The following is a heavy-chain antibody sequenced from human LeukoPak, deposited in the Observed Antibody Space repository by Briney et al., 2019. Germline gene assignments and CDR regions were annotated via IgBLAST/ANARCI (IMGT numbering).Heavy chain of an antibody. CDR3: AGGVFTMVRGVISNWFDP. D-gene: IGHD3-10*01. J-gene: IGHJ5*02. Sequence: SVKVSCKASGYTFTSYGISWVRQAPGQGLEWMGRIIPIFGTANYAQKFQGRVTITADKSTSTAYMELSSLRSEDTAVYYCAGGVFTMVRGVISNWFDPWGQGTLVTVSS. CDR1: GYTFTSYG. CDR2: IIPIFGTA. V-gene: IGHV1-69*06.